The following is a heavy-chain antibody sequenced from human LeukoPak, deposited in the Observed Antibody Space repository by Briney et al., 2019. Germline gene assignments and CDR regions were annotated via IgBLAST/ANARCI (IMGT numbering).Heavy chain of an antibody. CDR1: GYTFTGYY. V-gene: IGHV1-2*02. J-gene: IGHJ4*02. Sequence: ASVTVSCKASGYTFTGYYMHWVRQAPGQGLEWMGWINPNSGGTNYAQKFQGRVTMTRDTSISTAYMELSRLRSDDTAVYYCARGGVRCSSTSCYKFDYWGQGTLVTVSS. CDR2: INPNSGGT. CDR3: ARGGVRCSSTSCYKFDY. D-gene: IGHD2-2*02.